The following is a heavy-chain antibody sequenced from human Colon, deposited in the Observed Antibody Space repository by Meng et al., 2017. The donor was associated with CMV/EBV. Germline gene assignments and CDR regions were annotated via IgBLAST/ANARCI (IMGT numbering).Heavy chain of an antibody. CDR3: AHGRGWLTDY. V-gene: IGHV2-5*02. CDR2: IYWDDDN. J-gene: IGHJ4*02. CDR1: WFSLRTPEVG. Sequence: QSPLKESGPTLVKPNPTLTLTCTFSWFSLRTPEVGVHWIRQPPGKALEWLALIYWDDDNQFRPSLKNRITITKDTSKNQVVLTMTNMDPVDTATYYCAHGRGWLTDYWGQGTLVTVSS. D-gene: IGHD6-19*01.